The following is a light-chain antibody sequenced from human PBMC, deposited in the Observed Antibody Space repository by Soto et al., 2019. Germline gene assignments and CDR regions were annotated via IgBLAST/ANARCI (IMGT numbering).Light chain of an antibody. CDR1: QSVLSSSNNQNY. Sequence: IVLTQSPDLLAVSLGERATFNCKSSQSVLSSSNNQNYLAWYQQKPGQPPKLLIYWASTRESGVPDRFSGSGSGTDFTLTISSLQAEDVAVYYCQQYYSTPRTFGQGTKVDIK. CDR2: WAS. V-gene: IGKV4-1*01. CDR3: QQYYSTPRT. J-gene: IGKJ1*01.